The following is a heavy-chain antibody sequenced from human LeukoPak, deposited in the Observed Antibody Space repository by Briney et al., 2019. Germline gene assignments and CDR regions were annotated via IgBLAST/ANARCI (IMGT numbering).Heavy chain of an antibody. Sequence: GGSLRLSCAASGFTFSNYWMGWVRQAPGKRPEWVANMNIDGSVKYYADSVKGRFTISRDNARNSVYLQMNSLRVEDTAVYYCARDPVEWELLLDCWGQGTLVTVSS. J-gene: IGHJ4*02. CDR3: ARDPVEWELLLDC. CDR2: MNIDGSVK. CDR1: GFTFSNYW. V-gene: IGHV3-7*01. D-gene: IGHD1-26*01.